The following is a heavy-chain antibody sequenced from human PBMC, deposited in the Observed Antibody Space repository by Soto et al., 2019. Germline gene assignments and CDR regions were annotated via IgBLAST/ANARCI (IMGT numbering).Heavy chain of an antibody. CDR1: GGSITSGGYY. CDR2: IYYSGST. CDR3: ARVLYYYYGMDV. V-gene: IGHV4-31*03. J-gene: IGHJ6*02. Sequence: SETLSLTCTVSGGSITSGGYYFTCIRQHPGKGLELIGYIYYSGSTYYNPSLKSRVTISVDTSKNQFSLKLSSVTAADTAVYYCARVLYYYYGMDVWGQGTTVTVSS.